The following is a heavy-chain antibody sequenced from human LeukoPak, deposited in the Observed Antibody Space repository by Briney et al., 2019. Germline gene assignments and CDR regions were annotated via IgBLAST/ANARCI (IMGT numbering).Heavy chain of an antibody. CDR2: TWYDGRNN. CDR1: GFTFSSYG. D-gene: IGHD2-21*01. J-gene: IGHJ6*01. CDR3: AREVAPLYFHYGMDV. Sequence: PGKSLRLSRAASGFTFSSYGMHWVRKAPGKGLEWVAVTWYDGRNNYYAASVKGRFTISRDDSKTTVYLLMNSLRAEDTAVYYCAREVAPLYFHYGMDVWGEGTTVTVSS. V-gene: IGHV3-33*01.